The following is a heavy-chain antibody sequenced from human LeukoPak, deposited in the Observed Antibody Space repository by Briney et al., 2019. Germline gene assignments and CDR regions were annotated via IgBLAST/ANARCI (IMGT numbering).Heavy chain of an antibody. CDR1: GFTFSSYA. D-gene: IGHD2/OR15-2a*01. CDR2: ISYDGSNK. Sequence: GGSLRLSCAASGFTFSSYAMHWVRQAPGKGLEWVAVISYDGSNKYYADSVKGRFTISRDNSKNTLYLQMNSLRAEDTAVYYRARDRSNSLDYWGQGTLVTVSS. J-gene: IGHJ4*02. V-gene: IGHV3-30-3*01. CDR3: ARDRSNSLDY.